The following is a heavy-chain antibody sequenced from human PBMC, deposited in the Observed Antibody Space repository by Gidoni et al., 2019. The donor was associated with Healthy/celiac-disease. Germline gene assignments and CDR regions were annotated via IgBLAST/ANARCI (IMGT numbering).Heavy chain of an antibody. CDR2: ISSSSSYI. CDR1: GFTFSSYS. CDR3: ARERSYADEAFDY. V-gene: IGHV3-21*01. Sequence: EVQLVESGGGLVKPGGSLRRSCAASGFTFSSYSLNWVRQAPGKGLEWVSSISSSSSYIYYADSVKGRFTISRDNAKNSLYLQMNSLRAEDTAVYYCARERSYADEAFDYWGQGTLVTVSS. D-gene: IGHD4-17*01. J-gene: IGHJ4*02.